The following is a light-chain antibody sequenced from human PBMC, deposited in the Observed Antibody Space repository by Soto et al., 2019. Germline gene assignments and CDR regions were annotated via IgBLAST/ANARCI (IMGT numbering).Light chain of an antibody. CDR2: DAS. Sequence: DIQMTQSPSTLSASVGDRVTITCRASQSISNWLAWYQQKPGKAPKLLIYDASSLDSRVPSRFSGSGSGTEFTLTISSLQPDDFPTYYCQQYNSYPYTFGQGTKVEIK. J-gene: IGKJ2*01. CDR1: QSISNW. V-gene: IGKV1-5*01. CDR3: QQYNSYPYT.